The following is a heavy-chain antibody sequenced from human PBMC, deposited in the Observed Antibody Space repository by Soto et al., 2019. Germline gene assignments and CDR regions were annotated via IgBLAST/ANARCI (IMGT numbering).Heavy chain of an antibody. D-gene: IGHD5-12*01. V-gene: IGHV3-30*18. CDR3: PKELRDGYDHGAFDI. Sequence: GGSLRLSCAASGFTFSSYGMHWVRQAPGKGLERVAVISYDGSNKYYADSVKGRFTISRDNSKNTLYLQMNSLRAEDTAVYYCPKELRDGYDHGAFDIWGQGTMVTVSS. CDR1: GFTFSSYG. J-gene: IGHJ3*02. CDR2: ISYDGSNK.